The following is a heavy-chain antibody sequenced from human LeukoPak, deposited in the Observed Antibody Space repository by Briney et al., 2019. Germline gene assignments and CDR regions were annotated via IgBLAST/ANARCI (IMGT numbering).Heavy chain of an antibody. D-gene: IGHD4-23*01. CDR2: IYSSGST. J-gene: IGHJ5*02. CDR3: ARRFSNDGNSYRRGWFDP. CDR1: GGSISSGNYY. Sequence: SQTLSLTCTVSGGSISSGNYYWIWHRQPAGQGLEWIGRIYSSGSTSNNPSLKSRVTISVDTSKNQFSLKLSAVTAADTAVYYCARRFSNDGNSYRRGWFDPWGQGTLVTVSS. V-gene: IGHV4-61*02.